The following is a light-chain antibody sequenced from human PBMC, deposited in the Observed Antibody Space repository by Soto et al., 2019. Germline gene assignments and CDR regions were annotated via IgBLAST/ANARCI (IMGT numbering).Light chain of an antibody. CDR1: QSISSW. Sequence: DIQMTQSPSTLSASVGDRVTITCRASQSISSWLAWYQQKPGKAPKLLIYKASSLESGVPSRFSGSGSWTEFTLTISSLQPDDFATYYCQQYNSYSHNPWTFGQGTKVEIK. J-gene: IGKJ1*01. V-gene: IGKV1-5*03. CDR2: KAS. CDR3: QQYNSYSHNPWT.